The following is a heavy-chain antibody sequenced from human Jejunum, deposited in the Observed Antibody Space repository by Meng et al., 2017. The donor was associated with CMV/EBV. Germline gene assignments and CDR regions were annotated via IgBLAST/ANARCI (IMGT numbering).Heavy chain of an antibody. V-gene: IGHV4-39*07. CDR2: IFYTGGT. CDR1: SSSYY. CDR3: ARDLYSGYINTPRRAFDI. D-gene: IGHD5-12*01. Sequence: SSSYYGGWIRPPPGKGLEWIGNIFYTGGTYYNPSLKSRVTMSVDTSKNQFSLKLSSVTAADTAMYFCARDLYSGYINTPRRAFDIWGQGTMVTVSS. J-gene: IGHJ3*02.